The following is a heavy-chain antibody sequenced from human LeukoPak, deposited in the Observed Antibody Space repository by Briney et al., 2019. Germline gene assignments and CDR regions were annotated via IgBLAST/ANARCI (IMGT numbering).Heavy chain of an antibody. J-gene: IGHJ3*02. CDR3: ARGHGAFDI. V-gene: IGHV4-34*01. CDR2: INHSGST. CDR1: GGSFSGYY. Sequence: SETLSLTCAVYGGSFSGYYWSWIRQPPGKGLEWIGEINHSGSTNYNPSLKSRVTISVGTSKNQFSLKLSSVTAADTAVYYCARGHGAFDIWGQGTMVFASS.